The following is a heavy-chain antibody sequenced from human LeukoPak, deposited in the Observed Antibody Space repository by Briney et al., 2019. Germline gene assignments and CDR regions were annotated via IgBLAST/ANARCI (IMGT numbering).Heavy chain of an antibody. D-gene: IGHD3-22*01. Sequence: GGSLRLSCAASGFTFNSYGMHWVRQAPGKGLEWVAVISYDGSNKYYADSVKGRFTISRDNSKNTLYLQMNSLRAEDTAVYYCAKDHYDSSGYYYFDYWGQGTLVTVSS. CDR3: AKDHYDSSGYYYFDY. CDR2: ISYDGSNK. J-gene: IGHJ4*02. CDR1: GFTFNSYG. V-gene: IGHV3-30*18.